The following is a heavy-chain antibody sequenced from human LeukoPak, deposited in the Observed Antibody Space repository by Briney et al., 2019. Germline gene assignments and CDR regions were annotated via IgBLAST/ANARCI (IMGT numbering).Heavy chain of an antibody. CDR1: GYIFTSYG. V-gene: IGHV1-18*01. J-gene: IGHJ5*02. D-gene: IGHD6-13*01. CDR2: KSAYNGNT. Sequence: GASVKVSCKASGYIFTSYGISWVRQAPGQGLEGMGWKSAYNGNTNYAQKLQGRVTMTTDTSTSTAYMELRSLRSDDTAVYYCARDLSWQQLIRNWFDPWGQGTLVTVSS. CDR3: ARDLSWQQLIRNWFDP.